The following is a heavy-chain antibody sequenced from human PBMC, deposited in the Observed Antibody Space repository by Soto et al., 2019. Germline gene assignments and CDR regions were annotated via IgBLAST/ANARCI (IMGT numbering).Heavy chain of an antibody. Sequence: PSEKLSLPCTVSGGSVRSRTYYWGWIRQSPGKGLEWIGSIYYSGSTHNNPSLKSRVTMSVDTYTNQFSLKLSSVTAADTAVYYCARVGGFGATTIDYWGQGTLVTVS. D-gene: IGHD3-10*01. V-gene: IGHV4-39*01. CDR3: ARVGGFGATTIDY. CDR1: GGSVRSRTYY. CDR2: IYYSGST. J-gene: IGHJ4*02.